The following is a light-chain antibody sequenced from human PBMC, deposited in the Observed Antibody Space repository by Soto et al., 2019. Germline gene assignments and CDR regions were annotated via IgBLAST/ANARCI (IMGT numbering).Light chain of an antibody. CDR1: QSISGTY. CDR3: QHYGISPPWT. V-gene: IGKV3-20*01. Sequence: EIVLTQSPGTLSLSPGERATLSCRASQSISGTYLAWYQQKPGRAPRILIYGASNRATGIPDRFSGSGSGTDFTLTISRLEPEDFAVYYCQHYGISPPWTFGQGTEVEIK. J-gene: IGKJ1*01. CDR2: GAS.